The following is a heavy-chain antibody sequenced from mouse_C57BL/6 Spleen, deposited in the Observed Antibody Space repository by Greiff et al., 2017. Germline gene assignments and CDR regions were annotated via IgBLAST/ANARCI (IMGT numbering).Heavy chain of an antibody. V-gene: IGHV1-80*01. CDR3: ARTPRISYAMDY. CDR2: IYPGDGDT. CDR1: GYAFSSYW. J-gene: IGHJ4*01. Sequence: QVQLQQSGAELVKPGASVKISCKASGYAFSSYWMNWVKQRPGKGLEWIGQIYPGDGDTNYNGKFKGKATLTADKSSSTAYMQLSSLTSEDSAVYFCARTPRISYAMDYWGQGTSVTVSS.